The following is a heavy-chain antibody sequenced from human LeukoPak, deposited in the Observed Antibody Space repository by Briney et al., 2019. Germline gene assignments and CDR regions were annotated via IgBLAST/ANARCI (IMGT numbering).Heavy chain of an antibody. CDR1: GFTFSGYS. V-gene: IGHV3-21*06. D-gene: IGHD3-10*01. CDR2: ISSSSSYI. J-gene: IGHJ4*02. Sequence: GGSLRLSCAASGFTFSGYSMKWVRQAPGKGLEWVSSISSSSSYIYYADSVKGRFTISRDNAKNSLYLQMNSLRAEDTAVYYCARVRLWFGELPLDYWGQGTLVTVSS. CDR3: ARVRLWFGELPLDY.